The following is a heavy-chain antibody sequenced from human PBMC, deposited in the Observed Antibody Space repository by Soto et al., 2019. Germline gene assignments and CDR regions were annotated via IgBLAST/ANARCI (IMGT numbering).Heavy chain of an antibody. CDR2: ITSVSHYV. CDR3: ARVVYHYESGSRHYFNGMDV. D-gene: IGHD3-10*01. Sequence: HVEESGGGLVKPGASLRLSCEASGFTFSDHAMGWIRQAPGKGLQWVSQITSVSHYVTYAHSVKGRFIVSRDNARNSLFLEMNSLTVDDTGIYFCARVVYHYESGSRHYFNGMDVWGQGTMVTVS. V-gene: IGHV3-11*06. CDR1: GFTFSDHA. J-gene: IGHJ6*02.